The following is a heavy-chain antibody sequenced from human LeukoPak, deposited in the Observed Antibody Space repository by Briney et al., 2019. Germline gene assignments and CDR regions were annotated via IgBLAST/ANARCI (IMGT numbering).Heavy chain of an antibody. Sequence: SETLSLTCTVSGDSISSYYWSWIRQPPGKGLEWIGYIYYSGSTKYNPSLKSRVTMSVDTSKNQFSLKLSSVTAADTAVYYCAREGVVVPDYWGQGMLVTVSS. J-gene: IGHJ4*02. CDR3: AREGVVVPDY. CDR2: IYYSGST. V-gene: IGHV4-59*12. CDR1: GDSISSYY. D-gene: IGHD2-2*01.